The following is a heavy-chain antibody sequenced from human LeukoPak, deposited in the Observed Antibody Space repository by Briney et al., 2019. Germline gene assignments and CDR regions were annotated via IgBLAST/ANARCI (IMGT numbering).Heavy chain of an antibody. V-gene: IGHV3-21*01. CDR1: GFTFNTYT. D-gene: IGHD3-22*01. Sequence: AGGSLRLSCAASGFTFNTYTMNWVRQAPGKGLEWVSSITSSSSYIYYADSVKGRFTISRDNAKNSLCLQMNSLRAEDTAVYYCARHVVAVGFDYWGQGTLVTVSS. CDR2: ITSSSSYI. J-gene: IGHJ4*02. CDR3: ARHVVAVGFDY.